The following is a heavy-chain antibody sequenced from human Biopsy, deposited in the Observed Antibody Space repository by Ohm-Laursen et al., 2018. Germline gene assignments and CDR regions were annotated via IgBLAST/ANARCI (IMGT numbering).Heavy chain of an antibody. CDR2: IYYSGST. V-gene: IGHV4-59*01. J-gene: IGHJ4*02. D-gene: IGHD1-26*01. CDR3: ARVGAGAPSIDYFDY. Sequence: GTLSLTCTVSGGSIGSFFWSWIRQPPGKGLKWIGYIYYSGSTNYNPSLRSRVTISVDRSKNQFSLELSSVTAADTAVHYCARVGAGAPSIDYFDYWGQGALVTVSS. CDR1: GGSIGSFF.